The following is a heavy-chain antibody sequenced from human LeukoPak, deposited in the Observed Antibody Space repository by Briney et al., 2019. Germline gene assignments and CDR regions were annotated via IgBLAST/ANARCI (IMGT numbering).Heavy chain of an antibody. V-gene: IGHV3-66*01. J-gene: IGHJ4*02. CDR2: IYSGGRT. CDR1: GFTVSKNY. Sequence: GGSLRLSCAASGFTVSKNYMSWVRQAPGKGLEWVSVIYSGGRTYYADSVKGRFTISRDNAKNTLYLQMDSLRAEDTAMYYCAREILEPGKTHEYWGQGTLVTVSS. D-gene: IGHD1-1*01. CDR3: AREILEPGKTHEY.